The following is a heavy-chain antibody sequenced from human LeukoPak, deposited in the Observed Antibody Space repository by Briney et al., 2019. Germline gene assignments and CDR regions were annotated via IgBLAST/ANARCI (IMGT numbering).Heavy chain of an antibody. CDR1: GGSFSGYY. D-gene: IGHD2-2*01. V-gene: IGHV4-34*01. CDR2: INHSGST. CDR3: ARGPTYQPIDS. Sequence: SETLSLTCAVYGGSFSGYYWSWIRQPPGKGLEWIGEINHSGSTNYNPSLKSRVTISVDTSKNQFSLKLSSVTAADTAVYYCARGPTYQPIDSWGQGTLVTVSS. J-gene: IGHJ4*02.